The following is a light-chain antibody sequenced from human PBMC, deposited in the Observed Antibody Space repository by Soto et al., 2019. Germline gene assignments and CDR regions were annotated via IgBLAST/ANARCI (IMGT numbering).Light chain of an antibody. CDR2: EGS. J-gene: IGLJ2*01. CDR3: NSYTNSSAVV. V-gene: IGLV2-14*02. CDR1: SSDVGSYNL. Sequence: QSVLTQPASVSGSPGQSITISCAGTSSDVGSYNLVSWYQNHPGKAPKLMIYEGSKRPSGVSNRFSGSKSGNTASLTISGLQAEDEADYYCNSYTNSSAVVFGGGTKVTVL.